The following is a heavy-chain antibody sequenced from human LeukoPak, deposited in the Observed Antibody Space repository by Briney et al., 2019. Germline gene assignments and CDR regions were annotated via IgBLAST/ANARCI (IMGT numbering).Heavy chain of an antibody. J-gene: IGHJ4*02. D-gene: IGHD6-13*01. Sequence: GGSLRLSCAASGFTFPDAWMHWVRQAPGKGLEWVSVIYSGNSTYYTDSVRGRFTISRDNSKNTLYLHMISLRADDTAVYCCARLAAGKVIDYWGQGTLVTVSS. CDR3: ARLAAGKVIDY. V-gene: IGHV3-53*01. CDR2: IYSGNST. CDR1: GFTFPDAW.